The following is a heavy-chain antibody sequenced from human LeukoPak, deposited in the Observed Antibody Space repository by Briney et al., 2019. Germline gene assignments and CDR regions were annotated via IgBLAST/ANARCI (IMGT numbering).Heavy chain of an antibody. J-gene: IGHJ4*02. CDR1: GGSISSSNW. D-gene: IGHD3-10*01. CDR3: ARGTYYYGSGDY. CDR2: IYTSGST. V-gene: IGHV4-4*02. Sequence: SGTLSLTCAVSGGSISSSNWWSWVRQPPGKGLEWIGRIYTSGSTNYNPSLKSRVTISVDTSKNQFSLKLSSVTAADTAVYYCARGTYYYGSGDYWGQGTLVTVSS.